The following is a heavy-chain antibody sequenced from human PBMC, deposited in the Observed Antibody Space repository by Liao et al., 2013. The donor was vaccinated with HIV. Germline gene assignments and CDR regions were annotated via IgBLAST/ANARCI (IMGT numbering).Heavy chain of an antibody. V-gene: IGHV4-4*07. CDR1: GGSISTYY. CDR3: ARVRTGAAAFDI. D-gene: IGHD1-26*01. Sequence: QVQLQESGPGLVKPSETLSLTCTVSGGSISTYYWIWIRQPAGKGLEWIGRIYTSGSTNYNPSLKSRVTMSVDTSNNQFSLKLSSVTAADTAVYFCARVRTGAAAFDIWGQGTMVTVSS. CDR2: IYTSGST. J-gene: IGHJ3*02.